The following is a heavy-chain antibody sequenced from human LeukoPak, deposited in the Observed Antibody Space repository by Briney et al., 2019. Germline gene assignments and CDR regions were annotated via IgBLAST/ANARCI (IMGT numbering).Heavy chain of an antibody. D-gene: IGHD2-2*01. CDR1: GGTFSSYA. J-gene: IGHJ6*03. CDR3: AAAAATSEGGYYYYCYMDV. V-gene: IGHV1-69*13. CDR2: IIPIFGTA. Sequence: SVKVSCKASGGTFSSYAISWVRQAPGQGLEWMGGIIPIFGTANYAQKFQGRVTITADESTSTAYMELSSLRSEDTAVYYCAAAAATSEGGYYYYCYMDVWGKGTTVTVSS.